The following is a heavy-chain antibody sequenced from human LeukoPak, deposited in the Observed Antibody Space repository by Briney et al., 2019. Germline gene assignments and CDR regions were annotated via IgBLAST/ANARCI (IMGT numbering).Heavy chain of an antibody. CDR2: IKQDGSER. J-gene: IGHJ5*02. Sequence: GGSLRPSCTASGFTFSNYWMSWVRQAPGKGLEWVANIKQDGSERYYADSVRGRFTISRDNAKSSLYLQLNSLRVEDTAVYYCARDRCSGGSCYSGVWFDPWGQGTLVTVSS. V-gene: IGHV3-7*03. CDR3: ARDRCSGGSCYSGVWFDP. D-gene: IGHD2-15*01. CDR1: GFTFSNYW.